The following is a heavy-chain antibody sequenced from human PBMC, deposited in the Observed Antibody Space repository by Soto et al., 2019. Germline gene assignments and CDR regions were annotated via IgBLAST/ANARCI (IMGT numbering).Heavy chain of an antibody. CDR1: GFTFSSYW. CDR2: INSDGSST. V-gene: IGHV3-74*01. CDR3: ARYCSGGSCFLYYGMDV. Sequence: GGSLRLSCAASGFTFSSYWMHWVRQAPGKGLVWVSRINSDGSSTSYADSVKGRFTISRDNAKNTLYLQMNSLRAEDTAVYYCARYCSGGSCFLYYGMDVWGQGTTVTVSS. D-gene: IGHD2-15*01. J-gene: IGHJ6*02.